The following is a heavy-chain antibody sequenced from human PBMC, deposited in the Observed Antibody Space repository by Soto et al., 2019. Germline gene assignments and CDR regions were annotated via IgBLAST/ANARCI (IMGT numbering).Heavy chain of an antibody. CDR3: ARSDYDFWSGYSFDY. J-gene: IGHJ4*02. Sequence: QVQLVQSGAEVKKPGASVKVSCKASGYTFTGYYMHWVRQATGQGLEWMGWINPNSGGTNYAQKFQGRVTMTRDTSISTAYVELSRLRSDDTAVYYCARSDYDFWSGYSFDYWGQGTLVTVSS. D-gene: IGHD3-3*01. V-gene: IGHV1-2*02. CDR1: GYTFTGYY. CDR2: INPNSGGT.